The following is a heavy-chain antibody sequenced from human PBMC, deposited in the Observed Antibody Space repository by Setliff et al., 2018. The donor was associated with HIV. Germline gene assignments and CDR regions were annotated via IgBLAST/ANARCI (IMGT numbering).Heavy chain of an antibody. CDR3: AKGAGFYGDYTFDH. Sequence: SETLSLTCTVSGPSINIHYWSWIRQSPGKGFEWIGYIYSTGSTNYNPSLQSRVTISMVASRNQFSLKVTSVTAAVTAVYYCAKGAGFYGDYTFDHWGQGRQVTVSS. J-gene: IGHJ4*02. CDR1: GPSINIHY. V-gene: IGHV4-59*11. CDR2: IYSTGST. D-gene: IGHD4-17*01.